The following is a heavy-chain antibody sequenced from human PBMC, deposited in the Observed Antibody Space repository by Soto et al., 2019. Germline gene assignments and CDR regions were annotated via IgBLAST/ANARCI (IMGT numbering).Heavy chain of an antibody. D-gene: IGHD6-6*01. CDR3: ARSKYSISSFDY. Sequence: GSGPTLVNPTQTLTLTCTFSGFSLSTDDVGVGWIRQPPGKALDWLAVIYWDDDKRYSPSLKSRLTITKDTSKNQVLLTMTNMDPVDTATYFCARSKYSISSFDYWGQGXLVTVYS. CDR1: GFSLSTDDVG. J-gene: IGHJ4*02. V-gene: IGHV2-5*02. CDR2: IYWDDDK.